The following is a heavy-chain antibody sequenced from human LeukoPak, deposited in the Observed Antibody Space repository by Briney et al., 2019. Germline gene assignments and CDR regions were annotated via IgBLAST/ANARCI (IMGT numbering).Heavy chain of an antibody. Sequence: KTSETLSLTCAVYGGSFSGYYWSWIRQPPGKGLEWIGEINHSGSTNYNPSLKSRVTISVDTSKNQFSLKLSSVTAADTAVHYCAGHHPRNTVDFWGQGTLVTVSS. J-gene: IGHJ4*02. D-gene: IGHD2/OR15-2a*01. CDR1: GGSFSGYY. V-gene: IGHV4-34*01. CDR3: AGHHPRNTVDF. CDR2: INHSGST.